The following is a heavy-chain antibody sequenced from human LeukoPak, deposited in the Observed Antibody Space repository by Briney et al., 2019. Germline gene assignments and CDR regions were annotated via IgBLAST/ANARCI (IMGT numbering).Heavy chain of an antibody. J-gene: IGHJ4*02. Sequence: GGSLRLSCAASGFTFSSYSMNWVRQAPGKGLEWVSFISSSSNYRYYADSVKGRFTISRDNAKNSRYLQMASLRAEATAVYYCARTSVAAAISPYYFDSWGQGTLVTVSS. D-gene: IGHD2-2*02. V-gene: IGHV3-21*01. CDR1: GFTFSSYS. CDR3: ARTSVAAAISPYYFDS. CDR2: ISSSSNYR.